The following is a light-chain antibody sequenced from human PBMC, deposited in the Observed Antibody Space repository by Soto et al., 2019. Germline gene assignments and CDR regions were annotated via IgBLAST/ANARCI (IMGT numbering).Light chain of an antibody. CDR1: QSVTNNY. CDR3: QQYGSSPWT. Sequence: EIVLTQSPGTLSLSPGERATLSCRVSQSVTNNYLAWYQQKTGQTPRLIAYLASSRAPGIPDRFSGSGSGTHFTLTIRRVEPEDFAVYYCQQYGSSPWTFGQGTKVEIK. V-gene: IGKV3-20*01. CDR2: LAS. J-gene: IGKJ1*01.